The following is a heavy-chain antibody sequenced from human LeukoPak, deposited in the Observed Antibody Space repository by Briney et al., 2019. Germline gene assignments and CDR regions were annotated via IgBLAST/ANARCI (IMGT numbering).Heavy chain of an antibody. CDR2: IIPIFGTA. CDR3: ARDTGLFRYYYGSGSYSSPEKYYYYYMDV. D-gene: IGHD3-10*01. V-gene: IGHV1-69*05. J-gene: IGHJ6*03. CDR1: GFTFSSYA. Sequence: PGGSLRLSCAASGFTFSSYAISWVRQAPGQGLEWMGGIIPIFGTANYAQKFQGRVTITTDESTSTAYMELSSLRSEDTAVYYCARDTGLFRYYYGSGSYSSPEKYYYYYMDVWGKGTTVTVSS.